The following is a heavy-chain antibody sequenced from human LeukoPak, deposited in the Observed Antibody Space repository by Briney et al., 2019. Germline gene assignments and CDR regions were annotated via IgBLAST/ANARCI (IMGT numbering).Heavy chain of an antibody. V-gene: IGHV4-39*01. CDR3: TRGGGPYKVGNF. Sequence: PSETLSLTCTVSDDSISANTYYWSWIRQHPGKGLAWVASLHYSGTPYYSPSLNSRISIFVDTSKRQFSLKLRSVTASDTAVYYCTRGGGPYKVGNFWGQGTLVTVSS. CDR2: LHYSGTP. J-gene: IGHJ4*02. CDR1: DDSISANTYY. D-gene: IGHD1-26*01.